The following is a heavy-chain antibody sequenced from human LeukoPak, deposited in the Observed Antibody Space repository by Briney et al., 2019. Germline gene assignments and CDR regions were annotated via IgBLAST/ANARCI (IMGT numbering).Heavy chain of an antibody. V-gene: IGHV1-18*01. CDR1: GYTFTSYG. J-gene: IGHJ4*02. D-gene: IGHD5-24*01. CDR3: ARERRWLLHYYFDY. CDR2: ISAYNGNT. Sequence: ASVKVSCKASGYTFTSYGISWVRQAPGQGLEWMGWISAYNGNTDYAQKLQGRVTMTTDTSTSAAYMELRSLRSDDTAVYYCARERRWLLHYYFDYWGQGTLVTVSS.